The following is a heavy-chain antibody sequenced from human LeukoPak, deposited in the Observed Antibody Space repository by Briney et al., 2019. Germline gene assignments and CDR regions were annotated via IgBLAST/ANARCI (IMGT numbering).Heavy chain of an antibody. V-gene: IGHV3-21*01. D-gene: IGHD1-14*01. J-gene: IGHJ6*02. Sequence: GESLRLSCAASGFTFSSYSMNWVRQAPGKGLEWVSSISSSSSYIYYADSVKGRFTISRDNAKNSLYLQMNSLRAEDTAVYYCARESVFTGGMDVWGQGTTVTVSS. CDR2: ISSSSSYI. CDR3: ARESVFTGGMDV. CDR1: GFTFSSYS.